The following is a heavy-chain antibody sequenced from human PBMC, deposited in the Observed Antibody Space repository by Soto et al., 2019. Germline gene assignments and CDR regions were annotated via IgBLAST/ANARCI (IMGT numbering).Heavy chain of an antibody. CDR2: IYYSGST. CDR1: GGSISSSSYY. J-gene: IGHJ6*03. CDR3: ARHFVGTRRNWNSVHMDV. Sequence: QLQLQESGPGLVKPSETLSLTCTVSGGSISSSSYYWGWIRQPPGKGLEWIGSIYYSGSTYYNPSRKSRVTISVDTSKNQFSLKLSSVTAADTAVYYCARHFVGTRRNWNSVHMDVWGKGTTVTVSS. D-gene: IGHD1-7*01. V-gene: IGHV4-39*01.